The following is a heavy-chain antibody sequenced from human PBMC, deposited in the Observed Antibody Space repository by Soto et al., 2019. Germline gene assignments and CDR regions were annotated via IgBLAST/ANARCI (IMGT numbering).Heavy chain of an antibody. CDR2: IRSKANSYAT. Sequence: PGGSLRLSCAASGFTFSGSAMHWVRQASGKGLEWVGRIRSKANSYATAYAASVKGRFTISRDDSKNTAYLQMNSLKTEDTAVYYCTRHLEMSTSCYIPWSHIAVAGYCDAFDIWGQGTMVTVSS. D-gene: IGHD2-2*02. CDR1: GFTFSGSA. CDR3: TRHLEMSTSCYIPWSHIAVAGYCDAFDI. V-gene: IGHV3-73*01. J-gene: IGHJ3*02.